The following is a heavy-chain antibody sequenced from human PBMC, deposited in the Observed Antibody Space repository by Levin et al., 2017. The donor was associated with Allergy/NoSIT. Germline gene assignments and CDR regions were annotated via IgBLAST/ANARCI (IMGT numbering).Heavy chain of an antibody. J-gene: IGHJ4*02. V-gene: IGHV3-11*01. D-gene: IGHD2-21*01. CDR3: ARGRYSYF. CDR2: ISGFSGTI. Sequence: SGGSLRLSCTASGFSFSDYYMSWVRQAPGKGSEWVSYISGFSGTIDYADSVKGRFTISRDNAKNSLYLQMNSLRIEDTAVYYCARGRYSYFWGQGILVTVSS. CDR1: GFSFSDYY.